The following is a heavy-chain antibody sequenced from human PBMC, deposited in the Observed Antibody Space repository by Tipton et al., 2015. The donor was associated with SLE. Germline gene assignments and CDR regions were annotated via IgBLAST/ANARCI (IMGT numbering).Heavy chain of an antibody. CDR1: GFTFSSYG. Sequence: SLRLSCAASGFTFSSYGMHWVRQAPGKGLEWVAFIRYDGNNKYYADSVKGRFTISRDNSNNTVYLQMNSLRPEDTAVYYCARTPLYDSWNGYQDYFDYWGQVTLVTVSS. D-gene: IGHD3-3*01. CDR3: ARTPLYDSWNGYQDYFDY. V-gene: IGHV3-30*02. J-gene: IGHJ4*02. CDR2: IRYDGNNK.